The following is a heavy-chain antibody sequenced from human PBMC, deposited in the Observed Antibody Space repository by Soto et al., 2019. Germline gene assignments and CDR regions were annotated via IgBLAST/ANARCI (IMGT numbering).Heavy chain of an antibody. D-gene: IGHD1-26*01. CDR1: GYSFTSYW. V-gene: IGHV5-10-1*01. CDR2: IDPSDSYT. J-gene: IGHJ6*02. Sequence: GESLKISCKGSGYSFTSYWISWVRQLPGKCLEWMGRIDPSDSYTNYSPSFQGHVTISADKSISTAYLQWSSLKASDTAMYYCASGSYYEYYFYGMDVWGQGTTVTVSS. CDR3: ASGSYYEYYFYGMDV.